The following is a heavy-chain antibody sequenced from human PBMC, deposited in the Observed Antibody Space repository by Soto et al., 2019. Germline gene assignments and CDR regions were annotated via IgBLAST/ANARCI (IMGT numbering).Heavy chain of an antibody. D-gene: IGHD1-20*01. CDR3: ATSQKGYNWNYFDH. J-gene: IGHJ4*02. CDR2: VFYTGFT. V-gene: IGHV4-59*04. CDR1: GGSFANYY. Sequence: SETLSLTCAVYGGSFANYYWAWLRQSPGKGPEWIGSVFYTGFTSYNPSLESRVSVSVDTSKSQFSLKLSAVTAADTAVYYCATSQKGYNWNYFDHWGQGALVTVSS.